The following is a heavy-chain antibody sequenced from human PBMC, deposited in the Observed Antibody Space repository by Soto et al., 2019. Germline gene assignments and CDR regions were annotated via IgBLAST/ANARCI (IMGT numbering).Heavy chain of an antibody. J-gene: IGHJ4*02. D-gene: IGHD2-2*02. V-gene: IGHV3-30*18. CDR1: GFTFSSYG. Sequence: GGSLRLSCAASGFTFSSYGMHWVRQAPGKGLEWVAILSYDGDSNYYADSVRGRFTISRDNSKKTLYLQMNSLRDEDTAVYYCAKDSAPNILSAGRFDYWGQGTLVTVSS. CDR2: LSYDGDSN. CDR3: AKDSAPNILSAGRFDY.